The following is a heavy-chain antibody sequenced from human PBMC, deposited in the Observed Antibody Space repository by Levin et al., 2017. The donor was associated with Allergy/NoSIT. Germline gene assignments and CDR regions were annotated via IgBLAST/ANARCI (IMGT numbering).Heavy chain of an antibody. CDR2: IYYSGST. V-gene: IGHV4-39*01. D-gene: IGHD6-13*01. Sequence: PGGSLRLSCTVSGGSISSSSYYWGWIRQPPGKGLEWIGSIYYSGSTYYNPSLKSRVTISVDTSKNQFSLKLSSVTAADTAVYYCASISSSWYWEGWFDPWGQGTLVTVSS. CDR3: ASISSSWYWEGWFDP. J-gene: IGHJ5*02. CDR1: GGSISSSSYY.